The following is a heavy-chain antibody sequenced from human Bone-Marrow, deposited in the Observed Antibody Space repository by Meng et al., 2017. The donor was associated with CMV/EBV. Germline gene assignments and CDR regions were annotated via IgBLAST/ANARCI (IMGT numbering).Heavy chain of an antibody. V-gene: IGHV3-72*01. CDR2: IGNRASGDTT. Sequence: GESLKISCVGSRFTFSDHYIDWVRQAPGKGLEWVGRIGNRASGDTTEYAASVIGRFTISRDDSKSSSYLQMSSLKTEDTAVYYCTRGHSGIDIYAFDIWGQGTMVTV. CDR3: TRGHSGIDIYAFDI. D-gene: IGHD1-26*01. J-gene: IGHJ3*02. CDR1: RFTFSDHY.